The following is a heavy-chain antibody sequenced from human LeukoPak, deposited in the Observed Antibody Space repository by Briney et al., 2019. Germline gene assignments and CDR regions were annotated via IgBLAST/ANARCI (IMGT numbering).Heavy chain of an antibody. CDR3: ARDVGLWLLNRGD. Sequence: ASVKVSCKASGYVFTGYYMHWVRQAPGQGLEWMGRINPDSGGTNYAQKFQGRVTMTRDTSISTAYMELSRLRSDDTAVYYCARDVGLWLLNRGDWGQGTLVTVSS. D-gene: IGHD5-24*01. CDR2: INPDSGGT. CDR1: GYVFTGYY. J-gene: IGHJ4*02. V-gene: IGHV1-2*06.